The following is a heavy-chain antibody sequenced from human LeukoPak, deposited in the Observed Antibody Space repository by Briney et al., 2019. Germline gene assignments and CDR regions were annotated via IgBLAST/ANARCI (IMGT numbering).Heavy chain of an antibody. CDR2: ISSSSSYI. Sequence: GGPLRLSCAASGFTFSSYSMNWVRQAPGKGLEWVSSISSSSSYIYYADSVKGRFTISRDNAKNSLYLQMNSLRAEDTAVYYCASRNYCSGGSCYSGGYWGQRTLVTVSS. CDR1: GFTFSSYS. J-gene: IGHJ4*02. D-gene: IGHD2-15*01. V-gene: IGHV3-21*01. CDR3: ASRNYCSGGSCYSGGY.